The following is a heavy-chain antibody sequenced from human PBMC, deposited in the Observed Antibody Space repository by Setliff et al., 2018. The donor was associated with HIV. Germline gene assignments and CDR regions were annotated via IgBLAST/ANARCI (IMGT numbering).Heavy chain of an antibody. CDR2: INHSGST. J-gene: IGHJ4*02. CDR3: AGGPGTTSIDY. CDR1: SGSISSSSYY. D-gene: IGHD1-26*01. V-gene: IGHV4-39*07. Sequence: SETLSLTCTVSSGSISSSSYYWGWIRQPPGKGLEWIGEINHSGSTNYNMSLWSRVTISLDASRNQFSLELISVTAADTAVYYCAGGPGTTSIDYWAQGTLVTVSS.